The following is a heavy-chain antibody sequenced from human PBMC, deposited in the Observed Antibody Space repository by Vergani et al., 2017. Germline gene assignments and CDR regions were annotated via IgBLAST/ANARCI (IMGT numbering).Heavy chain of an antibody. Sequence: QLQLQESGSGLVKPSQTLSLTCAVSGGSISSGGYSWSWIRQPPGKGLEWIGYIYHSGSTYYNPSLKSRVTISVDRSKNQFSLKLSSVTAADTAVYYCARGTRSGDYYYYYYGMDVWGQGTTVTVSS. CDR3: ARGTRSGDYYYYYYGMDV. J-gene: IGHJ6*02. D-gene: IGHD4-17*01. CDR2: IYHSGST. CDR1: GGSISSGGYS. V-gene: IGHV4-30-2*01.